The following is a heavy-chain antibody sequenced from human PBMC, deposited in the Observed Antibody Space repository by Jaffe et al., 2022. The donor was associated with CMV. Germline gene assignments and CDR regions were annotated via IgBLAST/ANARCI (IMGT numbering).Heavy chain of an antibody. Sequence: EVQLVETGGGLIQPGGSLRLSCAASGFTVSSNYMSWVRQAPGKGLEWVSVIYSGGSTYYADSVKGRFTISRDNSKNTLYLQMNSLRAEDTAVYYCARDLRGYSYGRYYYYMDVWGKGTTVTVSS. CDR1: GFTVSSNY. V-gene: IGHV3-53*02. CDR3: ARDLRGYSYGRYYYYMDV. J-gene: IGHJ6*03. D-gene: IGHD5-18*01. CDR2: IYSGGST.